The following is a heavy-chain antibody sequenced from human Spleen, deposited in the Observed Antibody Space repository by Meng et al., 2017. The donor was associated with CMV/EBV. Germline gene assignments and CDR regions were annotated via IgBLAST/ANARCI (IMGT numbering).Heavy chain of an antibody. CDR3: ARGGGSNYGVDY. CDR1: GYTFIGYS. CDR2: INPNGGDT. J-gene: IGHJ4*02. D-gene: IGHD4-11*01. Sequence: ASVKVSCKASGYTFIGYSIHWVRQAPGQGLEWMGWINPNGGDTNYAQKFQGRVTMTRDTSITSAYMELSRLRSDDTAVYYCARGGGSNYGVDYWGQGTLVTVSS. V-gene: IGHV1-2*02.